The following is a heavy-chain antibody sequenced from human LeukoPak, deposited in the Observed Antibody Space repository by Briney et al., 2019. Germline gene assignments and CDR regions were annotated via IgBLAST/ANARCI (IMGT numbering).Heavy chain of an antibody. CDR3: ARARGAEAIDY. CDR1: GGAFNGYY. V-gene: IGHV4-34*01. CDR2: INHSGST. D-gene: IGHD6-25*01. Sequence: PSETLSLTCAVYGGAFNGYYWTWIRQPPGKGLEWIGEINHSGSTNYNPSLKTRVTISVDTSKNQFSLKLTSVTAADTAVYYCARARGAEAIDYWGHGTLVTVSS. J-gene: IGHJ4*01.